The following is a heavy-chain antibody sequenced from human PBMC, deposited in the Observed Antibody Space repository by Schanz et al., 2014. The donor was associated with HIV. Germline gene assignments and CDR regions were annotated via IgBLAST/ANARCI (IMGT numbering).Heavy chain of an antibody. CDR3: ARAGYYFGSGSSFPLAY. J-gene: IGHJ4*02. Sequence: QVRLHQWGAGLLKPSETLSLTCAVYGGSLSGYYWSWIRQPPGKGLEWIGEIKYSGSTNYKPPLKRRVTISIDTTKNKSSLRQSSLTAADTAVYYCARAGYYFGSGSSFPLAYWGQGTLVTVSS. CDR2: IKYSGST. V-gene: IGHV4-34*01. CDR1: GGSLSGYY. D-gene: IGHD3-10*01.